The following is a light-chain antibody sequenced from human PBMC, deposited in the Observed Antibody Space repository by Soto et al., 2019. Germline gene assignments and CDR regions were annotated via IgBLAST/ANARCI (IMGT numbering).Light chain of an antibody. V-gene: IGLV2-11*01. J-gene: IGLJ1*01. CDR1: GSDVGGYNY. CDR2: DVS. Sequence: QSALTQPRSVSGSRGQSVTISCTGTGSDVGGYNYVSWYQQHPGKAPKLMIYDVSKRPSGVPDRFSGSKSGNTASLTISGLQAEDEADYYCCSYAGSYTHVFGTGTKLTVL. CDR3: CSYAGSYTHV.